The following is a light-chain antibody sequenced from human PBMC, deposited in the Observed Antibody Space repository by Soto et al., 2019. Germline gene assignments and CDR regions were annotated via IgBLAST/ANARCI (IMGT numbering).Light chain of an antibody. J-gene: IGKJ1*01. CDR1: QSISSW. V-gene: IGKV1-5*03. CDR3: QHYNSYWT. Sequence: DLQMTQSPSTLSASVGDRVTITCRASQSISSWLAWYQQKPGKAPNLLIYKASSLESGVPSRFSGSGSGTEFTLTISSLQPDDVATYYCQHYNSYWTFGQGTMVEIK. CDR2: KAS.